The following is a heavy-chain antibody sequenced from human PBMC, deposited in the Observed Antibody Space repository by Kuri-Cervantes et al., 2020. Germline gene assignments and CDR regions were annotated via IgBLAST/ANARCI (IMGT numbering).Heavy chain of an antibody. V-gene: IGHV3-7*01. J-gene: IGHJ4*02. D-gene: IGHD1-26*01. CDR2: INPAGSEK. CDR3: ADVWDLDY. Sequence: GESLKISCAASGFTFDDYAMHWVRQAPGKGLEWVAHINPAGSEKWYVDSVKGRFTISRDNTKNSMYLQMNSLRAEDTATYYCADVWDLDYWGQGTQVTVSS. CDR1: GFTFDDYA.